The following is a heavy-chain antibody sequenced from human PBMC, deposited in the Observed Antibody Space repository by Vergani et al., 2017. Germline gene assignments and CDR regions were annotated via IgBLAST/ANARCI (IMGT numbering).Heavy chain of an antibody. Sequence: EVQLVESGGGLVKPGGSLRLSCAAPAFTFSSYSMNWVRQAPGKGLEWVSSITSSGSYGYYADSVKGRFTISRDNAKNSLYLQMNSLRAEDTAVYYCARGANWNYFGSGYYMDVWGKGTTVTVSS. CDR2: ITSSGSYG. V-gene: IGHV3-21*01. D-gene: IGHD1-7*01. CDR1: AFTFSSYS. CDR3: ARGANWNYFGSGYYMDV. J-gene: IGHJ6*03.